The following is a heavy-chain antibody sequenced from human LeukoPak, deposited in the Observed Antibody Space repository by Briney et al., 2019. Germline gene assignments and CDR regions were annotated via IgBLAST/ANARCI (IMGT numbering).Heavy chain of an antibody. V-gene: IGHV1-46*01. CDR2: INPSGGST. J-gene: IGHJ4*02. D-gene: IGHD3-22*01. CDR1: GYTFTSYY. CDR3: ARDPAGIDSSGYYSFFDY. Sequence: ASVKVSCKASGYTFTSYYMHWARQAPGQGLEWMGIINPSGGSTSYAQKFQGRVTMTRDTSTSTVYMELSSLRSEDTAVYYCARDPAGIDSSGYYSFFDYWGQGTLVTVSS.